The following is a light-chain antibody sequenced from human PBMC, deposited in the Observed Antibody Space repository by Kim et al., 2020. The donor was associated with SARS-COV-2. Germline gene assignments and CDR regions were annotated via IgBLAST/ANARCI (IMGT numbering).Light chain of an antibody. Sequence: GHSVTISCTGTSSHVGSYDYVSWYQQHPHKATKLMIYDVTKRPSGVPDRFSGSKSGNTASLTIFGLQAEDEADYYCCSYAGAYSVAFGGGTQLTVL. J-gene: IGLJ2*01. CDR3: CSYAGAYSVA. CDR2: DVT. V-gene: IGLV2-11*01. CDR1: SSHVGSYDY.